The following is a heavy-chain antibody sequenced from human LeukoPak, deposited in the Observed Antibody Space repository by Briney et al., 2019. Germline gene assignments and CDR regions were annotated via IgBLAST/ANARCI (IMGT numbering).Heavy chain of an antibody. Sequence: GGSLRLSCAASGFTFSNYAMNWVRQAPGKGLEWVGQIKTKTDGGTTDSAATVKGRFSISRDDSKNTLYLQMNRLKTEDTAMYYCTTLYGSGNYYWGQGTLVTVSS. CDR1: GFTFSNYA. D-gene: IGHD3-10*01. CDR2: IKTKTDGGTT. J-gene: IGHJ4*02. CDR3: TTLYGSGNYY. V-gene: IGHV3-15*01.